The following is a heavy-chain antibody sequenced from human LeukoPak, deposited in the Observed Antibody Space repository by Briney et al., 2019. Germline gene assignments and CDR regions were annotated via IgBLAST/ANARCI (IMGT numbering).Heavy chain of an antibody. CDR3: ARDKIVGATYFDY. D-gene: IGHD1-26*01. V-gene: IGHV3-11*04. Sequence: GGSLRLSCAASGFTFSDYYMTWIRQAPGKGLEWVSYISSSGITIYYADSVKGRFTISRDNAKNSLYLQMNSLRAEDTAVYYCARDKIVGATYFDYWGQGTLVTVCS. J-gene: IGHJ4*02. CDR1: GFTFSDYY. CDR2: ISSSGITI.